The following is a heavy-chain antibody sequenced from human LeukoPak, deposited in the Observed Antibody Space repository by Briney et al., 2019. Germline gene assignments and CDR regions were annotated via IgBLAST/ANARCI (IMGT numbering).Heavy chain of an antibody. Sequence: PSETLSLTCTVSGYSISSGYYWGWIRQPPGKGLEWIVNIYHTGSTYYNPSLKSRVTISVDTSKNQFSLKLSSVTAADTAVYYYVRSSSSIFDYWGQGTLVTVSS. D-gene: IGHD6-6*01. CDR3: VRSSSSIFDY. V-gene: IGHV4-38-2*02. CDR1: GYSISSGYY. CDR2: IYHTGST. J-gene: IGHJ4*02.